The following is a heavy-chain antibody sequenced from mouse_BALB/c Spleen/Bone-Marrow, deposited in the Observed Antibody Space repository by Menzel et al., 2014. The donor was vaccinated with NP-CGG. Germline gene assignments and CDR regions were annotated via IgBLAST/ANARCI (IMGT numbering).Heavy chain of an antibody. CDR2: INPDSSTI. D-gene: IGHD2-3*01. Sequence: EVMLAESGGGLVQPGGSLKLSCAASGFDFRRYWMSWVRQAPGKGLEWIGEINPDSSTINYAPPLKDKFIISRDNAKNTLYLQMSKVRSEDTALYYCARLGYYGYFDYWGQGTTLTVSS. CDR3: ARLGYYGYFDY. J-gene: IGHJ2*01. CDR1: GFDFRRYW. V-gene: IGHV4-1*02.